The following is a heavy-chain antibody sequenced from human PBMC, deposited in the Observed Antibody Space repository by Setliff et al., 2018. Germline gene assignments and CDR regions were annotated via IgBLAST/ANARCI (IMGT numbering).Heavy chain of an antibody. Sequence: VGSLRLSCVASAFSFSRSWMSWVRQTPGKGLEWVANIKEDGSDKYYVDSVKGRFTISRDNAKNSLYLQMNSLRAEDTAVYYCARDRAYRSFDIWGQGTMVTVSS. CDR3: ARDRAYRSFDI. D-gene: IGHD2-2*01. V-gene: IGHV3-7*03. CDR2: IKEDGSDK. J-gene: IGHJ3*02. CDR1: AFSFSRSW.